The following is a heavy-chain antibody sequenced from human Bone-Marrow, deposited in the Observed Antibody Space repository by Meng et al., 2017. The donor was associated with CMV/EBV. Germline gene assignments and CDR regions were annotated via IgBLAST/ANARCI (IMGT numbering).Heavy chain of an antibody. CDR2: IKQDGSEK. D-gene: IGHD4-23*01. CDR3: ARNGAYGGNDAFDI. Sequence: GGSLRLSCAASGFTFRTYWMSWVRQAPGKGLEWVGNIKQDGSEKYYVSSVKGRFTISRDNAKNSLYLQMNSVRAEDTAVYYCARNGAYGGNDAFDIWGQGTMVTVSS. V-gene: IGHV3-7*03. CDR1: GFTFRTYW. J-gene: IGHJ3*02.